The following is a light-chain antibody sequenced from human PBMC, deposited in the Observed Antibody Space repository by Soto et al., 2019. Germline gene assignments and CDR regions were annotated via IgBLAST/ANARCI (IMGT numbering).Light chain of an antibody. CDR3: QQYCSSPLT. J-gene: IGKJ1*01. CDR2: GAS. Sequence: EIVLTQSPGTLSLSPGERATLSCRASQSVSSSYLAWYQQKPGQAPRLLIYGASSRATGIPDRFSGSGSGTDFTLTISRLEPEDFAVYYCQQYCSSPLTFGQGNKVEIK. CDR1: QSVSSSY. V-gene: IGKV3-20*01.